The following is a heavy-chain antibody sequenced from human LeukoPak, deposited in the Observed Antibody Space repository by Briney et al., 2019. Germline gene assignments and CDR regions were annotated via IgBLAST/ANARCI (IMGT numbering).Heavy chain of an antibody. D-gene: IGHD4-17*01. CDR1: GFTFSSYS. CDR3: ARESPVTTSFDY. CDR2: ISSSSSYI. Sequence: PGGSLRLSCAASGFTFSSYSMNWVRQAPGKGLEWVSSISSSSSYIYYADSVKGRFTISRDNAKNSLYLQMNSLRAEGTAVYYCARESPVTTSFDYWGQGTLVTVSS. V-gene: IGHV3-21*01. J-gene: IGHJ4*02.